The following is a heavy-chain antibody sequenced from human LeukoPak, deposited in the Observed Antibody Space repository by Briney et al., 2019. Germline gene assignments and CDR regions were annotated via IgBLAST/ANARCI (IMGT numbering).Heavy chain of an antibody. J-gene: IGHJ4*02. D-gene: IGHD7-27*01. CDR2: IWYDGSNK. CDR1: GFTFSSYG. CDR3: ARDLELGTFDY. Sequence: GRSLRLSCAASGFTFSSYGMHWVRQAPGKGLEWVAVIWYDGSNKYYADSVKGRFTISRDNSKNTLYLQMNSLRAEDTAVYYCARDLELGTFDYWGQGTLVTVSS. V-gene: IGHV3-33*01.